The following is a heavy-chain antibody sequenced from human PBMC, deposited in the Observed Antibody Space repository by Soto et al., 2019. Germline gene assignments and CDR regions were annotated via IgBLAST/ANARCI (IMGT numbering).Heavy chain of an antibody. CDR2: VSHDGRNT. Sequence: VQLVESGGGVVQPGRSLRLSCAASGFTFSDYAMHWVRQAPGKGLEWVAVVSHDGRNTHYADSVKGRFTISRDSSKNTVSLETPSLRAEDTAVYYCAKGGRQWLVTSDFNYWGQGALVTVSS. CDR3: AKGGRQWLVTSDFNY. D-gene: IGHD6-19*01. J-gene: IGHJ4*02. CDR1: GFTFSDYA. V-gene: IGHV3-30*18.